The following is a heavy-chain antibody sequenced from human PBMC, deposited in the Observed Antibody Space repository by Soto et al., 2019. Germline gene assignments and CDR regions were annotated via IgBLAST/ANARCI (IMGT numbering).Heavy chain of an antibody. D-gene: IGHD5-18*01. V-gene: IGHV3-53*01. CDR2: IYSGGST. Sequence: EVQLVESGGGLIQPGGSLRLSCAASGFTVSSNYMSWVRQAPGKGLEWVSVIYSGGSTYYADSVKGRFTISRDNSKNTLYLQMNSLRAEDTAVYYCAREQYSYGSAFDIWGQETMVTVAS. CDR1: GFTVSSNY. CDR3: AREQYSYGSAFDI. J-gene: IGHJ3*02.